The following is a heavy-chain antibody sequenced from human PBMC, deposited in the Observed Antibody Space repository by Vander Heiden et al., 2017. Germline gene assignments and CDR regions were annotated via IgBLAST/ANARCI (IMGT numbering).Heavy chain of an antibody. D-gene: IGHD6-13*01. CDR3: VRAQDEYRGSWYGLSEFY. V-gene: IGHV4-39*01. CDR2: IFYRGNT. Sequence: QLQLQESGPGPVTPSETLSLTCSVSGASISFSSYYWGWIRQPAGKGLEWIGNIFYRGNTYYNSSLRSRVTISVDTSENQFSLSLSSMTAADTAVYYCVRAQDEYRGSWYGLSEFYWGQGALVTVSP. J-gene: IGHJ4*02. CDR1: GASISFSSYY.